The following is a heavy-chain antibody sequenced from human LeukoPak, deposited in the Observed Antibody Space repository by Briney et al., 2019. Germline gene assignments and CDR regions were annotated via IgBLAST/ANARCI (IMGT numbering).Heavy chain of an antibody. V-gene: IGHV3-48*03. CDR3: ATLGHPFDY. J-gene: IGHJ4*02. Sequence: GGPLRLSCVVSGFIFSDYDMNWVRQAPGNGLERVAYITSRGDATEYADSVKGRFTISRDSPKNSLYLQMNSLRAEDTGVYYCATLGHPFDYWGQGTLVTVSS. CDR2: ITSRGDAT. CDR1: GFIFSDYD.